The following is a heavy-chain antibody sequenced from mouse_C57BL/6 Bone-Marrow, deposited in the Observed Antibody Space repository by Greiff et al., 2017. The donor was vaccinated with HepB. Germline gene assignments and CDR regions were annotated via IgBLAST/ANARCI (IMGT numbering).Heavy chain of an antibody. CDR1: GYTFTSYW. J-gene: IGHJ4*01. D-gene: IGHD2-1*01. Sequence: VQLQQPGAELVRPGTSVKLSCKASGYTFTSYWMHWVKQRPGQGLEWIGVIDPSDSYTNYNQKFKGKATLTVDTSSSTAYMQLSSLTSEDSAVYYCAGNYENAMDYWGQGTSVTVSS. CDR3: AGNYENAMDY. CDR2: IDPSDSYT. V-gene: IGHV1-59*01.